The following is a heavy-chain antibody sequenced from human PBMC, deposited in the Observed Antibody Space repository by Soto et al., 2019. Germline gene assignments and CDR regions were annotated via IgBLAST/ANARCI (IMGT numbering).Heavy chain of an antibody. Sequence: EVQLVESGGDLVQPGGSLRLSCAASGFTFSSYWMAWVRQSPGKGLEWVASMNQHGSDIQYVDSVRGRFTISRDNARNLLYLQMNHLRVEATAIYYCATDTYCTATCDRVHGNWCQGTRVTVSS. V-gene: IGHV3-7*03. CDR3: ATDTYCTATCDRVHGN. CDR1: GFTFSSYW. CDR2: MNQHGSDI. D-gene: IGHD2-8*02. J-gene: IGHJ4*02.